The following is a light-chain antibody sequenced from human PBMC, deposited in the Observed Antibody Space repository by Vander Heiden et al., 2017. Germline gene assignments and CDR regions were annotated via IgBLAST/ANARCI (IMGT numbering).Light chain of an antibody. CDR2: DSY. Sequence: VLPQPPPVSAAQGQQVTISCSGSSSTIGIYYGSRFQQLPGTVPKLLIYDSYERPSGSSVLFPGSKSGTSATLDITGLQTVDEADDYCGKCDTSLIVPHSVFGTGTKGTVL. CDR3: GKCDTSLIVPHSV. V-gene: IGLV1-51*01. J-gene: IGLJ1*01. CDR1: SSTIGIYY.